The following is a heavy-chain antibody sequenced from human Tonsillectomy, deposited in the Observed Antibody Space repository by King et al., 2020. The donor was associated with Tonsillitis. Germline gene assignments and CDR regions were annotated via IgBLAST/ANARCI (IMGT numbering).Heavy chain of an antibody. D-gene: IGHD2-2*01. CDR2: ISWNSGSI. CDR1: GFTFDDYA. J-gene: IGHJ3*02. CDR3: AKQIGYCNSTSCYAGFDAFDI. V-gene: IGHV3-9*01. Sequence: VQLVESGGGLVQPGRSLRLSCAASGFTFDDYAMHWVRQAPGKGLEWVSGISWNSGSIGYADSVKGRFTISRDNAKNSLYLQMNSLRAEDTAFYYCAKQIGYCNSTSCYAGFDAFDIWGQGTMVTVSS.